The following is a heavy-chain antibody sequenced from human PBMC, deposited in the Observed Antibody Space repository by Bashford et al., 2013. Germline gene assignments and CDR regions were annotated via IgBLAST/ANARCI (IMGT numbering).Heavy chain of an antibody. CDR3: ARETAAGAVDY. CDR1: GFTFTNYE. CDR2: ITSSGKTI. Sequence: GGSLRLSCAASGFTFTNYEMNWVRQAPGKGLEWVSYITSSGKTIYYADSVKGRFTISRDNAKNSLYLQMNSPRAEDTAVYYCARETAAGAVDYWGQGTLVTVSS. V-gene: IGHV3-48*03. J-gene: IGHJ4*02. D-gene: IGHD6-13*01.